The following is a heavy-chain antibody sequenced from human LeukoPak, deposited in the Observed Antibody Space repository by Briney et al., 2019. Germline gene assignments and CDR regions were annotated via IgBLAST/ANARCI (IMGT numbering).Heavy chain of an antibody. CDR2: ISNNGTT. CDR1: GGSITSYF. Sequence: SETLSLTCSVSGGSITSYFVSWLQQSPGKGLDWIGYISNNGTTNYNPSLKSRVTISVDTSKRQFSLRLSSVSAADTAIYYCARDISARRGNWFDPWGQGILVTVSS. J-gene: IGHJ5*02. D-gene: IGHD3-9*01. CDR3: ARDISARRGNWFDP. V-gene: IGHV4-59*01.